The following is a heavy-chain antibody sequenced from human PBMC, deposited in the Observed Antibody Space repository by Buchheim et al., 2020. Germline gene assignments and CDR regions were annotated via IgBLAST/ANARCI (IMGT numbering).Heavy chain of an antibody. Sequence: QVQLQQWGAGLLKPSETLSLTCAVYGGSFSGYYWSWIRQPPGKGLEWIGEINHSGSTNYNPSLKSRVTISVDTSKNQFLLKLSSVTAADTAVYYCARGFYDFWFRRYYYYGMDVWGQGTT. CDR3: ARGFYDFWFRRYYYYGMDV. D-gene: IGHD3-3*01. V-gene: IGHV4-34*01. CDR2: INHSGST. J-gene: IGHJ6*02. CDR1: GGSFSGYY.